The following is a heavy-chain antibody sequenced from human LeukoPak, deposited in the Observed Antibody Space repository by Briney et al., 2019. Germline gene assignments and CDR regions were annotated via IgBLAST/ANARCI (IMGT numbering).Heavy chain of an antibody. Sequence: GGSLGLSCAASGFTFSSYSMNWVRQAPGKGLEWVSSISSSSSYIYYADSVKGRFTISRDNAKNSLYLQMNSLRAEDTAVYYCARVEPPDFWSGYYTGLYFDYWGQGTLVTVSS. J-gene: IGHJ4*02. CDR3: ARVEPPDFWSGYYTGLYFDY. V-gene: IGHV3-21*01. CDR2: ISSSSSYI. D-gene: IGHD3-3*01. CDR1: GFTFSSYS.